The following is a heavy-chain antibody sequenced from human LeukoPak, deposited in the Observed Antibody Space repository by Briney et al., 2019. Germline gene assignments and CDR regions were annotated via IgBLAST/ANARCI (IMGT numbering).Heavy chain of an antibody. J-gene: IGHJ4*02. CDR3: ARFWSGYYNFDY. CDR2: ISGSGSST. D-gene: IGHD3-3*01. V-gene: IGHV3-23*01. Sequence: GGSLRLSCAASGFTFSSYAMSWVRQAPGKGLEWVSAISGSGSSTYYADSVKGRFTISRDNSKNTLYLQMNSLRAEDTAVYYCARFWSGYYNFDYWGQGTLVTVSS. CDR1: GFTFSSYA.